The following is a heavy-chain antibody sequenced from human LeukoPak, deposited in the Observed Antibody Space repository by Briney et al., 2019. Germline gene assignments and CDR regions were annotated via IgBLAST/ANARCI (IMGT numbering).Heavy chain of an antibody. CDR1: GYTFTGYY. CDR2: INPNSGGT. D-gene: IGHD2-2*01. V-gene: IGHV1-2*02. CDR3: AREEGYCSSTTCSATFDY. Sequence: ASVKVSCKASGYTFTGYYMHWVRQAPGQGLEWMGWINPNSGGTNYAQKFQGRVTMTRDTSITTAYMELSRLRSDDTAVYYCAREEGYCSSTTCSATFDYWGQGILVTVSS. J-gene: IGHJ4*02.